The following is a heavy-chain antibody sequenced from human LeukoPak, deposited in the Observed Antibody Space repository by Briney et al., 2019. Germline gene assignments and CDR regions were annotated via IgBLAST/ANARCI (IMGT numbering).Heavy chain of an antibody. Sequence: GASVKVSCKASGGTFSSYAINWVRQAPGQGLEWMGGIIPIFGTANYAQKFQGRVTITTDESTSTAYMELSSLRSEDTAVYYCAREAQFFLGFDPWGQGTLVTVSS. CDR1: GGTFSSYA. CDR3: AREAQFFLGFDP. J-gene: IGHJ5*02. V-gene: IGHV1-69*05. D-gene: IGHD3-3*01. CDR2: IIPIFGTA.